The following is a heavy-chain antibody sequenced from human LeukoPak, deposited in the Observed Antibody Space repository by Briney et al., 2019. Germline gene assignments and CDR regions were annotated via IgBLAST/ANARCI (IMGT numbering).Heavy chain of an antibody. CDR2: IYTSWST. J-gene: IGHJ4*02. Sequence: SDPLSLLCTVSGGSLSCYYWRWMRPPPAKVLKWMGYIYTSWSTNYNPSLKSRVTTSVDTSKNQFSLKLSSVTAADTAVNYCARGAVLDWGQGALVTVSS. D-gene: IGHD2/OR15-2a*01. CDR1: GGSLSCYY. CDR3: ARGAVLD. V-gene: IGHV4-59*07.